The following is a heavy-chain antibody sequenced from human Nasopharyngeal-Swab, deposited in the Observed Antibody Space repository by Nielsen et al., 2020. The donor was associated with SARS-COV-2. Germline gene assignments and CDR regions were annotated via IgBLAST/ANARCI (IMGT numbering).Heavy chain of an antibody. CDR2: IIPNRGAT. Sequence: ASVKVSCKASGYTFTDYYVHWVRQAPGQGLEWMGRIIPNRGATEYARKFQYRVNLSRDASISTAYMDVSRLRSDDTAVYYCATTRPRYTDSGTLKPGFYYAMDVWGQGTTVTVSS. J-gene: IGHJ6*02. CDR3: ATTRPRYTDSGTLKPGFYYAMDV. V-gene: IGHV1-2*06. CDR1: GYTFTDYY. D-gene: IGHD3-10*01.